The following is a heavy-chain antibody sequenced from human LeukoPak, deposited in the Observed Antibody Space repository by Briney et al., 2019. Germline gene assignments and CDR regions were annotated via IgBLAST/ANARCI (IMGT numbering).Heavy chain of an antibody. V-gene: IGHV4-4*07. CDR3: ARGYYSDGSGYFLDY. Sequence: SETLSLTCTVSGGSISSYYWSWIRQPAGKGLEWIGRIYTSGSTNYNPSLKSRVTLSVDRSKNQFSLKLSSVTAADTAVYYCARGYYSDGSGYFLDYWGQGTLVTVSS. CDR1: GGSISSYY. D-gene: IGHD3-22*01. J-gene: IGHJ4*02. CDR2: IYTSGST.